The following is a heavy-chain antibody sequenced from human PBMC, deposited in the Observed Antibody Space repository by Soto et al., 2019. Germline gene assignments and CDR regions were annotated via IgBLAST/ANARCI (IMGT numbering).Heavy chain of an antibody. D-gene: IGHD3-10*01. V-gene: IGHV4-61*01. CDR3: AREGRMGTFDY. CDR2: FYYSGST. J-gene: IGHJ4*02. Sequence: SETLSLTCTVSGGSVSGGSYFWSWVRQPPGKGLEWIGYFYYSGSTKYNPSLKSRVTILEDTSKNQFSLKLNSVTAVDTAVYYCAREGRMGTFDYWGQGSLVTVSS. CDR1: GGSVSGGSYF.